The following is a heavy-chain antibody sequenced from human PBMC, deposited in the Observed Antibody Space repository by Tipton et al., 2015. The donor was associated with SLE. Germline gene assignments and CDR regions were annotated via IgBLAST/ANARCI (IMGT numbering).Heavy chain of an antibody. Sequence: LRLSCTVSGGSIRSDDYYWTWIRLHPGKGLEWIGHINYGGSTYYKPSLKSRLTISVDTSKNQFSLRLSSVTAADTAVYYCARDGGVGDYGDDLAEFFQHWGQGTLVAVSS. V-gene: IGHV4-31*03. CDR1: GGSIRSDDYY. D-gene: IGHD4-17*01. CDR2: INYGGST. CDR3: ARDGGVGDYGDDLAEFFQH. J-gene: IGHJ1*01.